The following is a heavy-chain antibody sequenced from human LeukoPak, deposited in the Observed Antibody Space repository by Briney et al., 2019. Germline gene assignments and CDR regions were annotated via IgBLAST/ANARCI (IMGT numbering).Heavy chain of an antibody. CDR2: INWNGGST. J-gene: IGHJ4*02. Sequence: PGGSLRLSCAASAFTFDDYGMSWVRQAPGKGLEWVSGINWNGGSTGYADSVKGRFTISRDNAKNSLYLQMNSLRAEDTALYYCARVTYDILTGPPRDWGQGTLVTVSS. CDR1: AFTFDDYG. D-gene: IGHD3-9*01. CDR3: ARVTYDILTGPPRD. V-gene: IGHV3-20*04.